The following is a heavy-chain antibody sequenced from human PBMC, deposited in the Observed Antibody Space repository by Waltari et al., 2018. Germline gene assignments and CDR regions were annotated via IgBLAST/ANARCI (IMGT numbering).Heavy chain of an antibody. CDR1: GGSFSGYY. CDR2: INHSGST. CDR3: ARGRVTMID. J-gene: IGHJ4*02. Sequence: QVQLQQWGAGLLKPSETLSLTCAVCGGSFSGYYWSWIRQPPGKGLEWIGEINHSGSTNYNPSLKSRVTISVDTSKNQFSLKLSSVTAADTAVYYCARGRVTMIDWGQGTLVTVSS. V-gene: IGHV4-34*01. D-gene: IGHD3-22*01.